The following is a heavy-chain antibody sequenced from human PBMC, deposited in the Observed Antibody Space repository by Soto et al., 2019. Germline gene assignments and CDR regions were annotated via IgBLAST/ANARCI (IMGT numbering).Heavy chain of an antibody. CDR2: IYYSGST. D-gene: IGHD2-2*01. V-gene: IGHV4-39*01. CDR3: ARHPQDIVLVPAARTVTPNWFDP. CDR1: GGSISSSSYY. J-gene: IGHJ5*02. Sequence: QLQLQESGPGLVKPSETLSLTCTVSGGSISSSSYYWGWIRQPPGKGLEWIGSIYYSGSTYYNPSLKSRVTISVDTSKNQFSLKLSSVTAADTAVYYCARHPQDIVLVPAARTVTPNWFDPWGQGTLVTVSS.